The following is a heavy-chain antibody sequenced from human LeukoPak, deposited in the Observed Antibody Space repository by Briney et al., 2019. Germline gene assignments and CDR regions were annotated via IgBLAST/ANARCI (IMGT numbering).Heavy chain of an antibody. CDR1: GGSISSYY. CDR2: IYYSGST. J-gene: IGHJ5*02. V-gene: IGHV4-59*01. D-gene: IGHD2-15*01. Sequence: SETLSLTCSVSGGSISSYYWNWIRQPPGKGLEWIGSIYYSGSTNYNPSLKSRVTISVDTSKNQFSLKLRSVTDADTAVYYCARHVVAATKWFDPWGQGTLVTVSS. CDR3: ARHVVAATKWFDP.